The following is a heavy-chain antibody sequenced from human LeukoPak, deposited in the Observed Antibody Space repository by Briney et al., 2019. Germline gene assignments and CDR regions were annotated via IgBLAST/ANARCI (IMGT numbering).Heavy chain of an antibody. CDR1: GITFSNSW. D-gene: IGHD3-10*01. Sequence: GGSLRLSCTTSGITFSNSWMSWVRQAPGKGLEWVATIRPDGSEGYYADSVRGRFTISRDNSKNSFYLQMSSLRAEDTAVYYCARDSRITMVRGVISPTFDPWGQGTLVTVSS. V-gene: IGHV3-7*01. J-gene: IGHJ5*02. CDR3: ARDSRITMVRGVISPTFDP. CDR2: IRPDGSEG.